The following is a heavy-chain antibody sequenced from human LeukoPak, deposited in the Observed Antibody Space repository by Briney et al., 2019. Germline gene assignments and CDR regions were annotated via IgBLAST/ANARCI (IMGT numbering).Heavy chain of an antibody. D-gene: IGHD4-17*01. Sequence: SETLSFTCAVSGDSFSSHYWTWIRQPPGRGLEWIGYISYIGTTNYNPSLKSRVTISIDTSKNQFSLKLSSVTTADTVVYYCARDLVTVTKGFDIWGLGTMVSVSS. CDR3: ARDLVTVTKGFDI. CDR2: ISYIGTT. CDR1: GDSFSSHY. V-gene: IGHV4-59*11. J-gene: IGHJ3*02.